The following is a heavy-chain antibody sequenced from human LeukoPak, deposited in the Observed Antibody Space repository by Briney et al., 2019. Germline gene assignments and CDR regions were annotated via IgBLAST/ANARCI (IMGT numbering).Heavy chain of an antibody. D-gene: IGHD3-22*01. CDR3: ARDYYDSSGYYHGWDY. J-gene: IGHJ4*02. V-gene: IGHV3-7*01. CDR2: IKQDGSEK. CDR1: GFTFSSYW. Sequence: EGSLRLSWAASGFTFSSYWMSWVRQAPGKGLEWVANIKQDGSEKYYVDSVKGRFTISRDNAKNSLYLQMNSLRAEDTAVYYCARDYYDSSGYYHGWDYWGQGTLVTVSS.